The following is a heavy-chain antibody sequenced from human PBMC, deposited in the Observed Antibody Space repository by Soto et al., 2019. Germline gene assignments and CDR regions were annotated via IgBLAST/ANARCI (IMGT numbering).Heavy chain of an antibody. Sequence: GSLRLSCAASGLTFRSYAMTWVRQAPGKGLEWVSGTSGSGGNTYYTDSVKGRFTIYRDNSKNTLYLQMNSLKAEDTAVYYCAKGVGYDASAFDIWGPGTMVT. CDR2: TSGSGGNT. J-gene: IGHJ3*02. D-gene: IGHD2-8*01. CDR3: AKGVGYDASAFDI. CDR1: GLTFRSYA. V-gene: IGHV3-23*01.